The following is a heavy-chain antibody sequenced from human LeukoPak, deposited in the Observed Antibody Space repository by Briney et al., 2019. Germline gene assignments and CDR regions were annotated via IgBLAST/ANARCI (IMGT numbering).Heavy chain of an antibody. CDR3: ARDRRYCSGGSCYFDYFFDY. Sequence: PGRSLRLSCAASGFTFNSYAVHWVRQAPGKGLEWVAVISYDGGINFYSASVKGRFTISRDNSKNTLYLQMNSLRADDTALYFCARDRRYCSGGSCYFDYFFDYWGQGTLVTVSS. CDR1: GFTFNSYA. D-gene: IGHD2-15*01. CDR2: ISYDGGIN. V-gene: IGHV3-30*04. J-gene: IGHJ4*02.